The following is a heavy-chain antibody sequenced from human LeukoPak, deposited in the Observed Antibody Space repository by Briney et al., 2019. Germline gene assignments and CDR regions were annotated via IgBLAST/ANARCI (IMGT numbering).Heavy chain of an antibody. J-gene: IGHJ5*02. CDR2: INHSGST. CDR3: ARGPSLVGLRFLEWLSRAWFDP. D-gene: IGHD3-3*01. V-gene: IGHV4-34*01. CDR1: GGSFSGYY. Sequence: RPSETLSPTCAVYGGSFSGYYWSWIRQPPGKGLEWIGEINHSGSTNYNPSLKSRVTISVDTSKNQFSLKLSSVTAADTAVYYCARGPSLVGLRFLEWLSRAWFDPWGQGTLVTVSS.